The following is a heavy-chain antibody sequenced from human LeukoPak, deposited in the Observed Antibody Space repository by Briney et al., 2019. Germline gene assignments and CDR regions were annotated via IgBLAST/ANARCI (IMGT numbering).Heavy chain of an antibody. CDR3: ARAAGLANSPAFDY. V-gene: IGHV4-59*01. J-gene: IGHJ4*02. D-gene: IGHD1-1*01. Sequence: PSETLSLTCTVSGGPISSWYWNWIRQPPGKGLEWIGYIYSSGTTNYNPSLKSRVNISVDASKNQFSLKLVSVTAADTAIYYCARAAGLANSPAFDYWGQGTLVTVSS. CDR1: GGPISSWY. CDR2: IYSSGTT.